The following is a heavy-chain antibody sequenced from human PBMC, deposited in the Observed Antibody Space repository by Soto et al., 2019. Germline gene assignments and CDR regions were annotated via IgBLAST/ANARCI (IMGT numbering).Heavy chain of an antibody. CDR3: AREVTVASYSLDF. D-gene: IGHD2-15*01. Sequence: QVQLVQSGAELKRPGSSVKVSCKASGGTFNNYALSWVRQAPGQGLEWMGGIIPIFNSANYAQKFQGRVTITADDSTSTAYMELRSLRPDDTAVYYCAREVTVASYSLDFWGQGTLVTVSS. CDR2: IIPIFNSA. V-gene: IGHV1-69*01. CDR1: GGTFNNYA. J-gene: IGHJ4*02.